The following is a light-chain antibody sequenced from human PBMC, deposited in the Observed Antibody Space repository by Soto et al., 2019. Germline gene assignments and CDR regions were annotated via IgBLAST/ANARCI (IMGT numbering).Light chain of an antibody. CDR2: GAS. J-gene: IGKJ1*01. V-gene: IGKV3-15*01. Sequence: EVVMTQSPATLSVSPGERATLSCRASQSVNANLAWYQQKPGQAPRLLIHGASNRATGIPARFSGSGFGTEFILTISSLQSEDFAAYYCQQYNTWLCTFGQGTKVEI. CDR3: QQYNTWLCT. CDR1: QSVNAN.